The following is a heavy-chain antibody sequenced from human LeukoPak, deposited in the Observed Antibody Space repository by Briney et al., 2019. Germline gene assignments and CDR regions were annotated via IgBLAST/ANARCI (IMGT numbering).Heavy chain of an antibody. CDR2: ISGSGGST. CDR1: GFTFSSYA. D-gene: IGHD2-8*02. V-gene: IGHV3-23*01. Sequence: GGSLRLSCAASGFTFSSYAMSWVHQAPGKGLEWVSAISGSGGSTYYADSVKGRFTISRDNSKNTLYLQMNSLRAEDTAVYYCAKARKVTDYGMDVWGQGTTVTVSS. J-gene: IGHJ6*02. CDR3: AKARKVTDYGMDV.